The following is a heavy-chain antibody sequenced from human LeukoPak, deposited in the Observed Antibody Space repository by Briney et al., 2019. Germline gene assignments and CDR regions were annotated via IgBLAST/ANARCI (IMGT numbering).Heavy chain of an antibody. V-gene: IGHV3-23*01. CDR3: AAIKLRYFDWLLDGYFDY. CDR1: GLTFSSYA. D-gene: IGHD3-9*01. J-gene: IGHJ4*02. Sequence: GGSLRLSCAASGLTFSSYAMSWVRQAPGKGLEWVSAISGSGGSTYYADSVKGRFTISRDNSKNTLYLQMNSLRAEDTAVYYCAAIKLRYFDWLLDGYFDYWGQGTLVTVSS. CDR2: ISGSGGST.